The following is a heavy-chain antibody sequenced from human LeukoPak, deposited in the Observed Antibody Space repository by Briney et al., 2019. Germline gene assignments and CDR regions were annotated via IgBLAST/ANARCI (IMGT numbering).Heavy chain of an antibody. V-gene: IGHV3-20*04. CDR2: INWNGGST. D-gene: IGHD1-26*01. CDR1: GFTFDDYG. CDR3: ARHPFPHEEIVGAH. Sequence: GGSLRLSCAASGFTFDDYGMSWVRQAPGKGLEWVSGINWNGGSTGYADSVKGRFTISRDNAKNSLYLQMNSLRAEDTALYYCARHPFPHEEIVGAHWGQGTLVTVSS. J-gene: IGHJ4*02.